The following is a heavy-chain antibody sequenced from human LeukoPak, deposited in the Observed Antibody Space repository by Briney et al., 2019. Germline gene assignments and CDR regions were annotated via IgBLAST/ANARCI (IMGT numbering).Heavy chain of an antibody. J-gene: IGHJ6*03. CDR3: AREVPSRPYYMDV. CDR1: GGSISSYY. CDR2: IYYSGST. V-gene: IGHV4-59*01. Sequence: KPSETLSLTCTVSGGSISSYYWSWIRQPPGKGLEWIGYIYYSGSTNYNPSLKSRVTISVDTSKNQFSLKLSSVTAADTAVYYCAREVPSRPYYMDVWGKGTTVTVSS. D-gene: IGHD2-2*01.